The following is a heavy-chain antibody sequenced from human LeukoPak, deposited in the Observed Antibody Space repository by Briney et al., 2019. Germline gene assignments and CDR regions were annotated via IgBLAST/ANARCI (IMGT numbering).Heavy chain of an antibody. D-gene: IGHD1-7*01. CDR1: GFTFSSYA. J-gene: IGHJ6*02. CDR3: ARDSWGTPNYYYGMDV. CDR2: ISYDGSNK. V-gene: IGHV3-30-3*01. Sequence: GRSLRLSCAASGFTFSSYAMHWVRQAPGKGLEWVGVISYDGSNKYYADSVKGRFTISRDNSKNTLYLQMNSLRAEDTAVYYCARDSWGTPNYYYGMDVWGQGTTVTVSS.